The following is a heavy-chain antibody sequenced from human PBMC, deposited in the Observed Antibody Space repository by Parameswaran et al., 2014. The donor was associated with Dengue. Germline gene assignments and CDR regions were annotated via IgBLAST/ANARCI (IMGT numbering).Heavy chain of an antibody. V-gene: IGHV3-23*01. CDR3: AKSLTLGYNWNYVRGAPAGYYGMDV. D-gene: IGHD1-7*01. Sequence: WIRQPPGKGLEWVSAISGSGGSTYYADSVKGRFTISRDNSKNTLYLQMNSLRAEDTAVYYCAKSLTLGYNWNYVRGAPAGYYGMDVWGQGDHGHRLL. J-gene: IGHJ6*02. CDR2: ISGSGGST.